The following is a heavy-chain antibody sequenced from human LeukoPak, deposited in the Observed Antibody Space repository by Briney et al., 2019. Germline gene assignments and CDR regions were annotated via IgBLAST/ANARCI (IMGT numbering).Heavy chain of an antibody. Sequence: ASVKVSCKASGYTFIGYYMHWVRQAPGQGLEWMGWINPNSGGTNYAQKFQGRVTMTRDTSISTAYMELSRLRSDDTAVYYCAREISDCSGGSCYIGEYYYYYGMDVWGQGTTVTVSS. CDR1: GYTFIGYY. CDR3: AREISDCSGGSCYIGEYYYYYGMDV. V-gene: IGHV1-2*02. J-gene: IGHJ6*02. D-gene: IGHD2-15*01. CDR2: INPNSGGT.